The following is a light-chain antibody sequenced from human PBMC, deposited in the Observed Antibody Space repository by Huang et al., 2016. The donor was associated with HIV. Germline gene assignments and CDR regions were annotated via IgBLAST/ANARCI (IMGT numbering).Light chain of an antibody. Sequence: DIVMIQSPLSLSVTPGEAASISCRSSQSLLHGNGYNYLEWYLQKPGQSPQLLIYSVSARAPGVPDRFSASGSGTDFSLTISSVEAEDIGIYYCMQSLQTPGTFGQGTRLDIK. CDR3: MQSLQTPGT. V-gene: IGKV2-28*01. CDR1: QSLLHGNGYNY. J-gene: IGKJ5*01. CDR2: SVS.